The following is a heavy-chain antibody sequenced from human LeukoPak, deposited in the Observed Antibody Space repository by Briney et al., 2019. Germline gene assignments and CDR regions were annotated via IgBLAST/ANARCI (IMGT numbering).Heavy chain of an antibody. J-gene: IGHJ6*03. D-gene: IGHD1-26*01. V-gene: IGHV4-4*07. Sequence: PSETLSLTCTVSGGSIRSYYLSWIRQPAGKELAWIGRIYTSGSTNYNPSLTNRVTISLDKSKNQFYLKLSSVTDADTAVYYCARVLVGANYYYYYMDVWGKGTTVTVSS. CDR1: GGSIRSYY. CDR3: ARVLVGANYYYYYMDV. CDR2: IYTSGST.